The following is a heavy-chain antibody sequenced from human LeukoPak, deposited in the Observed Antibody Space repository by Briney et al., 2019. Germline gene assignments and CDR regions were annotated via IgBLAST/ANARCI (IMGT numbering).Heavy chain of an antibody. CDR2: IYPGDSDT. D-gene: IGHD6-13*01. CDR1: GYSFTSYW. CDR3: ARQSTTAAGGVGP. J-gene: IGHJ3*01. Sequence: GESLKISCKTSGYSFTSYWIGWVRQMPGRGLEWMVIIYPGDSDTRYSPSFQGQVTISVDKSISTAYLQWSSLKASDTAMYYCARQSTTAAGGVGPWGQGSQVTVSS. V-gene: IGHV5-51*01.